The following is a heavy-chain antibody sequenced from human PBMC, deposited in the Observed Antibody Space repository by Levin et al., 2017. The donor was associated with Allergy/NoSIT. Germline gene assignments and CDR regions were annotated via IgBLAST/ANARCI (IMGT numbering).Heavy chain of an antibody. CDR1: GGSISTYY. CDR3: ARDGSSGWRWFDP. J-gene: IGHJ5*02. D-gene: IGHD6-19*01. CDR2: IYYSGGT. V-gene: IGHV4-59*01. Sequence: SCTVSGGSISTYYWSWIRQPPGKGLEWIGYIYYSGGTNINPSLKSRVTMSVDTSKNQFSLKLRSVTAADTAVYYCARDGSSGWRWFDPWGQGTLVTVSS.